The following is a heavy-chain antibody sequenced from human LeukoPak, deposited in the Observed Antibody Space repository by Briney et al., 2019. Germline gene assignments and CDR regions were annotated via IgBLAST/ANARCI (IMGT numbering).Heavy chain of an antibody. D-gene: IGHD3-22*01. CDR1: GGSISSYY. CDR3: ARAVLSYYDSSGYFGY. Sequence: SETLSLTCTVSGGSISSYYWSWIRQPPGKGLEWIGYIYYSGSTDYNPSLKSRVTISVDTSKNQFSLKLSSVTAADTAVYYCARAVLSYYDSSGYFGYWGQGTLVTVSS. CDR2: IYYSGST. J-gene: IGHJ4*02. V-gene: IGHV4-59*01.